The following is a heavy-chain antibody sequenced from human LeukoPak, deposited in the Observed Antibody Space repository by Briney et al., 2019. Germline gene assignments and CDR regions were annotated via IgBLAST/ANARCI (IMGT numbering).Heavy chain of an antibody. CDR1: GVTFDDYA. CDR2: ISWNSGSR. V-gene: IGHV3-9*01. CDR3: AKDIWLDGNSFGRALHI. J-gene: IGHJ3*02. Sequence: PGRSLRLSCAASGVTFDDYAMHWVRQAPGKGREGGSGISWNSGSRGYADSVTGRFTISRDNGKSSLYLQMNSLRAEDTALYYCAKDIWLDGNSFGRALHICGQGTMVTVSS. D-gene: IGHD4-23*01.